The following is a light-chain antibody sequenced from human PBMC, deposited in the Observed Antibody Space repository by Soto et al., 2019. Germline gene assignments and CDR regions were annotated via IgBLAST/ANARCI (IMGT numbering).Light chain of an antibody. J-gene: IGKJ1*01. CDR3: QKYNSAPWT. Sequence: DIQMTQSPSSLSASVGDRVTITCRARQGISNYLAWYQQKPGKVPKLLIYAASTLQSGVPSRFSGSGSGTDSTLTISSLQPEDVASYYCQKYNSAPWTFGQGTKVEI. CDR1: QGISNY. CDR2: AAS. V-gene: IGKV1-27*01.